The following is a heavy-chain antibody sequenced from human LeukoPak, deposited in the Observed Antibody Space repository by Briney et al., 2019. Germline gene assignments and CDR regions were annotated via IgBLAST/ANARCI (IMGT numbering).Heavy chain of an antibody. J-gene: IGHJ5*02. Sequence: SVTVSCKASGGTFSSYAISWVRQAPGQGLEWMGGIIPIFGTANYAQKFQGRVTITTDESTSTAYMELSSLRSEDTAVYYCARDIVVVPAASLGFDPWGQGTLVTVSS. CDR2: IIPIFGTA. CDR3: ARDIVVVPAASLGFDP. D-gene: IGHD2-2*01. CDR1: GGTFSSYA. V-gene: IGHV1-69*05.